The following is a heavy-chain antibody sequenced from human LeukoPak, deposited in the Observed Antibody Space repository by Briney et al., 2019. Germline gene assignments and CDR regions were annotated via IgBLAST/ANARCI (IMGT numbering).Heavy chain of an antibody. D-gene: IGHD6-6*01. J-gene: IGHJ3*02. CDR3: AREGGYSSSLDAFDI. CDR2: ISSSSSYI. V-gene: IGHV3-21*01. Sequence: GGSLRLSCAASGFTFSSYSMNWVRQAPGKGLEWVSSISSSSSYIYYADSVKGRFTISRDNAKNSLYLQMNSLRAEDTAVYYCAREGGYSSSLDAFDIWGQGPMVTVSS. CDR1: GFTFSSYS.